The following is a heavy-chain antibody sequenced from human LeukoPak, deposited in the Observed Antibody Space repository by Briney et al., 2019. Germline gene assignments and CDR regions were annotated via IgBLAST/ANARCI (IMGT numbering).Heavy chain of an antibody. D-gene: IGHD6-13*01. CDR3: AKERNPYSSSWYSLHYMDV. CDR2: ISGSGGST. CDR1: GFTFSGYA. Sequence: GGSLRLSCAASGFTFSGYAVSWVRQAPGKGLEWVSAISGSGGSTYYADSVKGRFTISRDNSKNTLYLQMNSLRAEDTAVFYCAKERNPYSSSWYSLHYMDVWGKGTTVTVSS. J-gene: IGHJ6*03. V-gene: IGHV3-23*01.